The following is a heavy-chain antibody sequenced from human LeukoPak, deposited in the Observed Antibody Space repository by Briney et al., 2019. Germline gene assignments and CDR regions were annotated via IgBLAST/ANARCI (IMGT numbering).Heavy chain of an antibody. CDR3: ARDRVVPAAIPGYYYYYGMDV. CDR2: TYYRSKWYN. CDR1: GDSVSSNSAA. V-gene: IGHV6-1*01. D-gene: IGHD2-2*01. Sequence: SQTLSLTCAISGDSVSSNSAAWNWIRQSPSRGLEWLGRTYYRSKWYNDYAVSVKSRITINPDTSKNQFSLQLNSVTPEDTAVYYCARDRVVPAAIPGYYYYYGMDVRGQGTTVTVSS. J-gene: IGHJ6*02.